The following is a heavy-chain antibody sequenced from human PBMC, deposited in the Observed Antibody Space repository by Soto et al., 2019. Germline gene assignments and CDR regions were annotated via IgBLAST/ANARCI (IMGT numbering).Heavy chain of an antibody. J-gene: IGHJ4*02. CDR1: GYTFSSYS. V-gene: IGHV1-46*03. CDR3: AREPARGYVDY. CDR2: INPSGGGT. Sequence: GASVKVSCKASGYTFSSYSIHWVRQAPGQGLEWMGIINPSGGGTTYAQKFQGRVTMTRDTSTSTVYMELSSLRSEDTTVYYCAREPARGYVDYWGQGTLVTVSS.